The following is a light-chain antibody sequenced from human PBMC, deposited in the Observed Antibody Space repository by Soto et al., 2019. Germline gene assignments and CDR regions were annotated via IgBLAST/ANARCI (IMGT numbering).Light chain of an antibody. CDR1: QSLNSGY. CDR3: QQYGSAPYT. Sequence: IVLTQSPGTLSLSPGEGASVSCRASQSLNSGYLAWYQQKPGQAPRLLIYGASSRASGIPDRFRGSRSGTNFTLSISRLEPEDFVVYFCQQYGSAPYTFGQGTKLEIK. J-gene: IGKJ2*01. V-gene: IGKV3-20*01. CDR2: GAS.